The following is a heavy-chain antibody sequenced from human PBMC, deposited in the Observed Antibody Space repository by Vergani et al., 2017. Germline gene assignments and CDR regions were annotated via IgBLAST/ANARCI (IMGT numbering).Heavy chain of an antibody. CDR3: ARGVAGTGGWFDS. CDR2: IIPILGIA. Sequence: QVQLVQSGAEVKKPGSSVKVSCKASGGTFSSYTISWVRQAPGQGLEWMGRIIPILGIANYAQKFQGRVTITADKSTSTAYMELSSLRSEDTAVYYCARGVAGTGGWFDSWGQGTLVTVSS. J-gene: IGHJ5*01. D-gene: IGHD3-3*01. CDR1: GGTFSSYT. V-gene: IGHV1-69*02.